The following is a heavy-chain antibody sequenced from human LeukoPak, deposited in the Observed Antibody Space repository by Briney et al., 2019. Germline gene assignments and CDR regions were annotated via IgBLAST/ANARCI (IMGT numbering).Heavy chain of an antibody. Sequence: SETLSPTCTVSGGSISSGDYYWSWIRQPPGKGLEWIGYIYYSGSTYYNPSLKSRVTISVDTSKNQFSLKLSSVTAADTAVYYCARIAEWELELDYWGQGTLVTVSS. V-gene: IGHV4-30-4*01. CDR3: ARIAEWELELDY. D-gene: IGHD1-26*01. J-gene: IGHJ4*02. CDR2: IYYSGST. CDR1: GGSISSGDYY.